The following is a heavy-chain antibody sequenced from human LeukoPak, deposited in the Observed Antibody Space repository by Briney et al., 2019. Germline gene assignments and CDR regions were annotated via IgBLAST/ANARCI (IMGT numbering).Heavy chain of an antibody. CDR3: AKSQVGYDFWSGYYTDY. D-gene: IGHD3-3*01. Sequence: PGGSLRLSCAASGFTFSSYGMPWVRQAPGKGLEWVAVISYDGSNKYYADSVKGRFTISRDNSKNTLYLQMNSLRAEGTAVYYCAKSQVGYDFWSGYYTDYWGQGTLVTVSS. J-gene: IGHJ4*02. CDR2: ISYDGSNK. CDR1: GFTFSSYG. V-gene: IGHV3-30*18.